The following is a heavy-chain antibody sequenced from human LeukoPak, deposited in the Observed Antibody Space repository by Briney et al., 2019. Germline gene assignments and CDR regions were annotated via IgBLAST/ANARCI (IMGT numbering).Heavy chain of an antibody. CDR2: ISYDGSNK. CDR3: AKDATMVRGARYYYYGMDV. V-gene: IGHV3-30*18. Sequence: GGSLRLSCAASGLTFSSYGMHWVRQAPGKGLEWVAVISYDGSNKYYADSVKGRFTISRDNSKNTLYLEMNSLRAEDTAVYYCAKDATMVRGARYYYYGMDVWGKGTTVTVSS. CDR1: GLTFSSYG. D-gene: IGHD3-10*01. J-gene: IGHJ6*04.